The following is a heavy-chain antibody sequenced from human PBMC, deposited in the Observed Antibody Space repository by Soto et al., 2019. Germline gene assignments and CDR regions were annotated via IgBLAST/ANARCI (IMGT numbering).Heavy chain of an antibody. D-gene: IGHD3-10*01. CDR1: GFSVSNNY. CDR2: IYSGGST. Sequence: EVQLVASGGGLRQPGGSLRLSCAASGFSVSNNYMSWVRQAPGKGLEWVSLIYSGGSTYYADSVKGRFTISRDNSKNILYLQMNSLRVEDTAVYYCARGPLGWFDPWGQGTQVTVSS. V-gene: IGHV3-53*01. J-gene: IGHJ5*02. CDR3: ARGPLGWFDP.